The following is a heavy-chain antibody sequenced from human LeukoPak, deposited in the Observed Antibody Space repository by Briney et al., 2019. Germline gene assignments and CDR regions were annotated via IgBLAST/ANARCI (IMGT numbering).Heavy chain of an antibody. J-gene: IGHJ3*02. CDR1: GYTFTSYD. CDR3: ARGGSCSGGFCYTGMGRNDI. Sequence: ASVKVSCKASGYTFTSYDINWVRQAPGQGLEWMGIINPSGGSTSYAQKFQGRVTMTRDTSTSTVYMELSSLRSEDTAVYYCARGGSCSGGFCYTGMGRNDIWGQGTMVIVSS. D-gene: IGHD2-15*01. CDR2: INPSGGST. V-gene: IGHV1-46*01.